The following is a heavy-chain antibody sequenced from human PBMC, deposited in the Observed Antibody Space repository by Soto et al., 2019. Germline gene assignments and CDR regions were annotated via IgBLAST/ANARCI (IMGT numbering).Heavy chain of an antibody. CDR3: ARLGRYYYGSGSYWWFDP. CDR2: INHSGST. Sequence: ASETLSLTCAVYGGSFSGYYWSWIRQPPGKGLEWIGEINHSGSTNYNPSLKSRVTISVDTSKNQFSLKLSSVTAADTAVYYCARLGRYYYGSGSYWWFDPWGQGTLVTVSS. D-gene: IGHD3-10*01. V-gene: IGHV4-34*01. J-gene: IGHJ5*02. CDR1: GGSFSGYY.